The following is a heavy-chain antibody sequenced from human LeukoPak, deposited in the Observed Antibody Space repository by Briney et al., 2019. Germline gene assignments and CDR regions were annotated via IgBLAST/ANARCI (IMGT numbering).Heavy chain of an antibody. V-gene: IGHV4-30-2*01. Sequence: SETLSLTCAVSGGSISSGGYSWSWIRQPPGKGLEWIGYIYHSGSTYYNPSLKSRVTISVDRSKNQFSLKPSTVTAADTAVYYCARGRITDGMDVWGKGTTVTVSS. CDR3: ARGRITDGMDV. J-gene: IGHJ6*04. CDR2: IYHSGST. D-gene: IGHD2-15*01. CDR1: GGSISSGGYS.